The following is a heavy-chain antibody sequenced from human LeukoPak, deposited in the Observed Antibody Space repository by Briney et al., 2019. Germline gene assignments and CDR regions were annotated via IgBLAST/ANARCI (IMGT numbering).Heavy chain of an antibody. J-gene: IGHJ6*02. D-gene: IGHD2-2*01. CDR3: AREASPYQLLEGLVPSARYYYYGMDV. CDR1: GGSISSYY. CDR2: IYTSGST. Sequence: PSETLSLTCTVSGGSISSYYWSWIRQPAGKGLEWIGRIYTSGSTNYNPSLKSRVTMSVDTSKNQFSLKLSSVTAADTAVYYCAREASPYQLLEGLVPSARYYYYGMDVWGQGTTVTVSS. V-gene: IGHV4-4*07.